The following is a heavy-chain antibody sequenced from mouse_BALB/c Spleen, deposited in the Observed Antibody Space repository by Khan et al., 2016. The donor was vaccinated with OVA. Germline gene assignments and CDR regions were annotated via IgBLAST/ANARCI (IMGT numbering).Heavy chain of an antibody. Sequence: EVQLQESGPELMKPGASVKISCKASGYSFTSYYMHWVKQSHGKSLEWIGYIDPFNGVTTYNQKFKGKATLTVDNSSSTAYMHLSSLTSEDSAVYYCARLGLNSWFAYWGQGTLVTVSA. CDR1: GYSFTSYY. J-gene: IGHJ3*01. CDR3: ARLGLNSWFAY. CDR2: IDPFNGVT. D-gene: IGHD1-3*01. V-gene: IGHV1-31*01.